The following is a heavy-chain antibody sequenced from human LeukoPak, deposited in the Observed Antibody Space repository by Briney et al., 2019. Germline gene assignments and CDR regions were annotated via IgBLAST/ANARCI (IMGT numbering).Heavy chain of an antibody. Sequence: PGGSLGLSCAASGFTFDDYAMHRVRQAPGKGLEWVSGISWNSGSIGYADSVKGRFTISRDNAKNTLYLQMNSLRAEDTAVYYCARLMGQWLVRPFDYWGQGTLVTVSS. J-gene: IGHJ4*02. CDR1: GFTFDDYA. CDR2: ISWNSGSI. D-gene: IGHD6-19*01. CDR3: ARLMGQWLVRPFDY. V-gene: IGHV3-9*01.